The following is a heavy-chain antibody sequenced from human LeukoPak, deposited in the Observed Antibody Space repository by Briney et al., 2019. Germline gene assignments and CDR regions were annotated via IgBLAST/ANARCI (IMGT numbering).Heavy chain of an antibody. D-gene: IGHD2/OR15-2a*01. J-gene: IGHJ5*02. CDR3: ARQTRRVGGNSALGWLDP. CDR1: DGSISSSSYF. CDR2: IYYTGST. Sequence: SETLSLTCTVSDGSISSSSYFWGWIRQPPGKGLEWIGTIYYTGSTYFTPSLKSRVTISIDRSNNQFSLILSSVTAADTAVYYCARQTRRVGGNSALGWLDPWGQGTLVTVSS. V-gene: IGHV4-39*01.